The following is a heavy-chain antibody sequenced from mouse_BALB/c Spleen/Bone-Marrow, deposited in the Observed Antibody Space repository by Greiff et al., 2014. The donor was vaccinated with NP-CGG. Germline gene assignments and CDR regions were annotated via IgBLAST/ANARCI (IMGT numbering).Heavy chain of an antibody. Sequence: EVQLVESGPELVKPGASVKMSCKASGYTFTSYVMHWVKQKPGQGLEWIGYINPYNDGTKYNERFKGKATLTSDKSSSTAYMELSSPTSEDSAVYYCARGSSWAMDYWGQGTSVTVSS. CDR3: ARGSSWAMDY. J-gene: IGHJ4*01. D-gene: IGHD1-1*01. V-gene: IGHV1-14*01. CDR1: GYTFTSYV. CDR2: INPYNDGT.